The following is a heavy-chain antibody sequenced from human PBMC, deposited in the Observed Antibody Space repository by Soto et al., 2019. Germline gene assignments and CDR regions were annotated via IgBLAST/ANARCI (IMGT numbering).Heavy chain of an antibody. D-gene: IGHD3-10*01. J-gene: IGHJ5*02. CDR1: GYTFTSYD. CDR3: ARRLPMVRGARGLNWFDP. V-gene: IGHV1-8*01. CDR2: MNPNSGNT. Sequence: ASVKVSCKASGYTFTSYDINWVRQATGQGLEWMGWMNPNSGNTGYAQKFQGRVTMTRNTSISIAYMELSSLRSEDTAVYYCARRLPMVRGARGLNWFDPWGQGTLVTVSS.